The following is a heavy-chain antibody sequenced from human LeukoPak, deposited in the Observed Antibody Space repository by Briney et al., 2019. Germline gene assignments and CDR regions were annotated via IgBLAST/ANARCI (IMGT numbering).Heavy chain of an antibody. D-gene: IGHD3-16*01. J-gene: IGHJ4*02. CDR2: ISTSNGDT. CDR1: GGTFSSYA. CDR3: AREGLGELTLDY. Sequence: ASVKVSCKASGGTFSSYAISWGRQAPGQGLEWMGWISTSNGDTKYAQKLQGRVTMTTDTSTSTAYMELRNLRSDDTAVYYCAREGLGELTLDYWGQGTLVTVSS. V-gene: IGHV1-18*01.